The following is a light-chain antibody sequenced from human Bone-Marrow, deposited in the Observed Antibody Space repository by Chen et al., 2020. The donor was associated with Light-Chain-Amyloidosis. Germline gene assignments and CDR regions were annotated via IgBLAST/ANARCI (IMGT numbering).Light chain of an antibody. CDR1: SSNIGAGYD. CDR3: QSYDRSLTAYV. V-gene: IGLV1-40*01. J-gene: IGLJ1*01. CDR2: NTN. Sequence: QSVLTQAPSVSGAPGQRVTISCTGSSSNIGAGYDVHWYQQLPGTAPKLLIYNTNKRPSGGPVRFAGSKSGTSASLASTGLQAEDEADYYCQSYDRSLTAYVFGTGTKVTGL.